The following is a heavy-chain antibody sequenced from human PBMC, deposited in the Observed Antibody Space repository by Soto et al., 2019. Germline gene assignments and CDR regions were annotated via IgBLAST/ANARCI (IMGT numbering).Heavy chain of an antibody. D-gene: IGHD6-13*01. Sequence: SETLSLTCTVSGGSISSGDYYWSWIRQPPGKGLEWIGYIYYSGSTYYNPSLKSRVTISVDTSKNQFSLKLSSVTAADTAVYYCARVGNIAAAAPDYWGQGTLVTVSS. CDR3: ARVGNIAAAAPDY. V-gene: IGHV4-30-4*01. CDR2: IYYSGST. CDR1: GGSISSGDYY. J-gene: IGHJ4*02.